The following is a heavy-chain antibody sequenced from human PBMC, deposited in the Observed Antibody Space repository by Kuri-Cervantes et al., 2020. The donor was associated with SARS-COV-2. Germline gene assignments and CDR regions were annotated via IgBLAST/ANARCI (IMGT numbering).Heavy chain of an antibody. Sequence: SETLSLTCTVSGGSLSSGDYYWNWVRQPPGKGLEWIGNIFYSGSASYNPYLKSRVTMSLDTSKNQFSLKLSSVTAADTAVYYCAREYWGPGYYYMDVWGKGTTVTVSS. CDR3: AREYWGPGYYYMDV. CDR2: IFYSGSA. CDR1: GGSLSSGDYY. D-gene: IGHD3-16*01. J-gene: IGHJ6*03. V-gene: IGHV4-30-4*08.